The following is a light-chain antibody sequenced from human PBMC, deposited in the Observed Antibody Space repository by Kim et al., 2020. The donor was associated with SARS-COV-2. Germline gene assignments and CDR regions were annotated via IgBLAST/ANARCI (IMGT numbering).Light chain of an antibody. V-gene: IGLV2-8*01. CDR3: SSYAGSNNFV. Sequence: GQSVTISCPGPSSDVGGYNYVSWYQQHPGKAPKLMIYDVSKRPSGVPDRFSGSKSGNTASLTVSGLQAEDEADYYCSSYAGSNNFVFGTGTKVTVL. CDR1: SSDVGGYNY. J-gene: IGLJ1*01. CDR2: DVS.